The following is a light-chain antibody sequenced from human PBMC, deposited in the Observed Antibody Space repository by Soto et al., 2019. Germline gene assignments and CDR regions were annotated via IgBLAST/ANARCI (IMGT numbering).Light chain of an antibody. CDR2: ATS. CDR1: QTISFY. CDR3: QQSFSTPQT. J-gene: IGKJ2*01. Sequence: IQMTQSPSSLSASVGDTVTITCRASQTISFYLNWYQQKPGRTPNLLIYATSSLQSGVPSRFDGSGSGTEFTLTISSLQPDDFATYYCQQSFSTPQTFGQGTKLELK. V-gene: IGKV1-39*01.